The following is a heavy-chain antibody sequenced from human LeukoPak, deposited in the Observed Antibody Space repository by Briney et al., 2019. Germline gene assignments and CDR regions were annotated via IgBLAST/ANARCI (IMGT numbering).Heavy chain of an antibody. D-gene: IGHD3-9*01. CDR2: IKQDGSDK. CDR3: ATHDVLTGYPYFDN. Sequence: GSLRLSCATSGFIFRSYWMSWVRQAPGKGLEWVANIKQDGSDKYYVDSVKGRFTISRDNAKNSLYLQMNSLGAEDAAVYYCATHDVLTGYPYFDNWGQGTLVTVSS. J-gene: IGHJ4*02. V-gene: IGHV3-7*01. CDR1: GFIFRSYW.